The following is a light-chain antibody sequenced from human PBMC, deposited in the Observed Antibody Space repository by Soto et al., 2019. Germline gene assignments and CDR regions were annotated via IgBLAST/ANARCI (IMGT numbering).Light chain of an antibody. J-gene: IGKJ1*01. CDR3: QQSYSTSWT. Sequence: DIQVTQSPSTLSASVGDRVTITCRASQPISTWLAWYQEKPGKAPKLLIYDASSLEGGVPSRFSGSGSGTDFTLTISSLQPEDFATYYCQQSYSTSWTFGQGTKVDIK. CDR2: DAS. CDR1: QPISTW. V-gene: IGKV1-5*01.